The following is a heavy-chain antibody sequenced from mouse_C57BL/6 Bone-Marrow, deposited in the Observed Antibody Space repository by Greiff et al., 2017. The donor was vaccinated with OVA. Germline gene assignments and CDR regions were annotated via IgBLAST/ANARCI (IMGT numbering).Heavy chain of an antibody. Sequence: VKVVESGGGLVKPGGSLKLSFAASGFTFSDYGMHWVRQAPEKGLEWVAYISSGSSTIYYADTVKGRFTISRDNAKNTLFLQMTSLRSEDTAMYYCARRWLPSYWGQGTLVTVSA. J-gene: IGHJ3*01. CDR1: GFTFSDYG. V-gene: IGHV5-17*01. CDR3: ARRWLPSY. D-gene: IGHD2-3*01. CDR2: ISSGSSTI.